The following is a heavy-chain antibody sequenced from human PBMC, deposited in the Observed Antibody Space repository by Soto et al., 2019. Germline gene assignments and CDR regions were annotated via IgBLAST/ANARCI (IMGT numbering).Heavy chain of an antibody. Sequence: EVPLVESGGGLVQPGRSLRLSCVASGFIFDDYAMHWVLQTPGKGLEWVSSISWQRNKIDYADAVKGRFTISRDNAKNALYSQMHSPTGEYAGFYYCSKLFEFGENSNAYFDSRGQGILVSVSS. V-gene: IGHV3-9*01. D-gene: IGHD2-21*01. CDR3: SKLFEFGENSNAYFDS. J-gene: IGHJ4*02. CDR2: ISWQRNKI. CDR1: GFIFDDYA.